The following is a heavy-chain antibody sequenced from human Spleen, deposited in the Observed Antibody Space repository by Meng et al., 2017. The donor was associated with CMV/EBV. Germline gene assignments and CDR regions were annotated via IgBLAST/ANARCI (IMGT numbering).Heavy chain of an antibody. Sequence: GESLKISCAASRFTLSNYSRNWVRQAPGKGLAWISSISSSSSYIYYADSVKGRFTISRDNARNSLYLQMNSLRAEDTAVYYCAAVYCSGGSCSYREYFQHWGQGTLVTVSS. CDR2: ISSSSSYI. V-gene: IGHV3-21*01. CDR1: RFTLSNYS. D-gene: IGHD2-15*01. J-gene: IGHJ1*01. CDR3: AAVYCSGGSCSYREYFQH.